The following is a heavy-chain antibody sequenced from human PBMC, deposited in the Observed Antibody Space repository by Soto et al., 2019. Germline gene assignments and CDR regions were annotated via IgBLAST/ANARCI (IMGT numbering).Heavy chain of an antibody. CDR1: GGTFSSYA. Sequence: GASLKVSCKASGGTFSSYAISWVRQAPGQGLEWMGGIIPIFGTANYAQKFQGRVTITADESTSTAYMELSSLRSEDTAVYYCARGRITIFGVVGTDAFDIWGQGTMVTVSS. D-gene: IGHD3-3*01. CDR3: ARGRITIFGVVGTDAFDI. J-gene: IGHJ3*02. CDR2: IIPIFGTA. V-gene: IGHV1-69*13.